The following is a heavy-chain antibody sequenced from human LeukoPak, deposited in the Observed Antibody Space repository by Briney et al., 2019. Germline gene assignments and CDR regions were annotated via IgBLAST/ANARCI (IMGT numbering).Heavy chain of an antibody. CDR2: ISSSSSYI. J-gene: IGHJ5*02. Sequence: GGSLRLSCAASAFTFSSYSMNWVRQAPGKGLEWVSSISSSSSYIYYADSVKGRFTISRDNAKNTLYLQMNSLRAEDTAVYYCARGAGIYYTTGWTGWFDPWGQGTLVTVTS. D-gene: IGHD6-19*01. CDR1: AFTFSSYS. CDR3: ARGAGIYYTTGWTGWFDP. V-gene: IGHV3-21*01.